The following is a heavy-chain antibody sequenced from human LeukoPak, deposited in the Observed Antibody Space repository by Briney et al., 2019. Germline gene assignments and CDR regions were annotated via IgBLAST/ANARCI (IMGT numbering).Heavy chain of an antibody. J-gene: IGHJ5*02. CDR1: GFTFDDYV. Sequence: GGSLRLSCAASGFTFDDYVMSWVRQTPGKRLEWVSGINWNGGSTGYADSVKGRFTISRDNAKNSLYLQMNSLRAEDTALYHCARAARNWFDPWGQGTLVTVSS. D-gene: IGHD6-25*01. CDR2: INWNGGST. V-gene: IGHV3-20*01. CDR3: ARAARNWFDP.